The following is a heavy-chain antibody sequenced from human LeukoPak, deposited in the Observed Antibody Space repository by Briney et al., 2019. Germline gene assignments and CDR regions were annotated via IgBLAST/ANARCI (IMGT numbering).Heavy chain of an antibody. Sequence: SETLSLTCAVSGGSISSDNWWSWVRQPPGKGLEWIGEVYRSGSTSYNPSLKSRVTISVDESSNQFSLKLTSVTAADTAVYYCARSGVWYFDYWGQGTLVTVFS. CDR1: GGSISSDNW. D-gene: IGHD6-25*01. CDR2: VYRSGST. CDR3: ARSGVWYFDY. J-gene: IGHJ4*02. V-gene: IGHV4-4*02.